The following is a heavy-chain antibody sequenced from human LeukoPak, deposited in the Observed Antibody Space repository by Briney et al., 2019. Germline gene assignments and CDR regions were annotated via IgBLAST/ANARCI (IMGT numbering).Heavy chain of an antibody. CDR3: ARGYGGNSFTP. Sequence: VASVKVSCKASGYTFTGYYMYWLRQAPGQGLEWMGWINPNSGGTNYAQKFQGRVTMTRDTSISTAYMELSRLTSDDTAVYYCARGYGGNSFTPWGQGTLVTVSS. V-gene: IGHV1-2*02. CDR2: INPNSGGT. D-gene: IGHD4-23*01. J-gene: IGHJ5*02. CDR1: GYTFTGYY.